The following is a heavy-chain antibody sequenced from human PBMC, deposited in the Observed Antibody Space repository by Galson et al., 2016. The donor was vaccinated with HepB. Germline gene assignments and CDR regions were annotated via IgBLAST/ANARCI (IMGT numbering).Heavy chain of an antibody. V-gene: IGHV3-33*01. CDR3: ARGRPYCSSTSCYPTYYYYYGMDV. Sequence: SLRLSCAASGFTFSSYGMHWVRQAPGKRLEWVAVIWYDGSNKYYADSVKGRFTISRDNSKNTLYLQMNSLRAEDTAVYYCARGRPYCSSTSCYPTYYYYYGMDVWGQGTTVTVSS. CDR1: GFTFSSYG. CDR2: IWYDGSNK. J-gene: IGHJ6*02. D-gene: IGHD2-2*01.